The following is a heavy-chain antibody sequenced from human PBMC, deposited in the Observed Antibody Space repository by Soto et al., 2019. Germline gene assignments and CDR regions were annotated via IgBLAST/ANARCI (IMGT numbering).Heavy chain of an antibody. J-gene: IGHJ6*02. CDR1: GFTFSSYG. V-gene: IGHV3-33*01. Sequence: PGGALRLSCAASGFTFSSYGMHWVRQAPGKGQEWVAVIWYDGSNKYYADSVKGRFTISRDNSKNTLWLQMNSLRAEDTAVYYCARAYCSGGSCYPGYYYYGMDDWGQGTTVTVSS. D-gene: IGHD2-15*01. CDR3: ARAYCSGGSCYPGYYYYGMDD. CDR2: IWYDGSNK.